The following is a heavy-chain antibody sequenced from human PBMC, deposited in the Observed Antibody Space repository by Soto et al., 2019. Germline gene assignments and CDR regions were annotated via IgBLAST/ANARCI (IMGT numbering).Heavy chain of an antibody. Sequence: QVQLQESGPGLVKPSGTLSLTCAASGDSVSSPYYWRWVRQPPGKGLEWVGEVFHTGTTSYNPSLRRRVTISMDKSNNQFSLDLSSVTAADTAVYYCARSAGWYAVHSWGPGTLVIVSS. CDR3: ARSAGWYAVHS. CDR1: GDSVSSPYY. V-gene: IGHV4-4*02. CDR2: VFHTGTT. D-gene: IGHD6-19*01. J-gene: IGHJ4*02.